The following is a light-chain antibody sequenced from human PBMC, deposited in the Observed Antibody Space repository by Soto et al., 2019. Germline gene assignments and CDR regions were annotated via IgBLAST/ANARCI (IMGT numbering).Light chain of an antibody. Sequence: DIQMTQSPSALSASVGDTVSISCRASQSFGGWLAWYQKRPGEAPKALMYRASSLENDVPSRFSGSGSGAEFTLTIRSLQPDDFATYYCQQYQSYPYTFGQGTKLEI. CDR2: RAS. CDR1: QSFGGW. V-gene: IGKV1-5*03. CDR3: QQYQSYPYT. J-gene: IGKJ2*01.